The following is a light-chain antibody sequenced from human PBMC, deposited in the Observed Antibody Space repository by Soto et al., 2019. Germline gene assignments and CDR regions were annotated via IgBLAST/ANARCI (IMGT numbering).Light chain of an antibody. Sequence: HSALTQPASVSGSPGQSITISCTGTSSDVGSYNLVSWYQQHPGKAPKLMIYEVSKRPSGVSNRFSGSKSGNTASLTISGLQAEDEADYYCCSYAGSSTLGVFGGGTKVTVL. J-gene: IGLJ3*02. V-gene: IGLV2-23*02. CDR2: EVS. CDR1: SSDVGSYNL. CDR3: CSYAGSSTLGV.